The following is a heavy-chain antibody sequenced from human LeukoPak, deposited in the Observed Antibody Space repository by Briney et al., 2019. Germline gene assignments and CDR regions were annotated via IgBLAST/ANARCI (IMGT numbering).Heavy chain of an antibody. Sequence: GGSLRLSCAVSGFTFSDYCMNWVRQAPGKGLEWVSSISRSSRHVYYAGSVKGRFTITRDNAKNSLYLQMNSLRAEDMAVYFCVRDLMGSGSTTAYLHHWGQGTLVTVSS. J-gene: IGHJ1*01. CDR3: VRDLMGSGSTTAYLHH. CDR2: ISRSSRHV. D-gene: IGHD1-1*01. V-gene: IGHV3-21*01. CDR1: GFTFSDYC.